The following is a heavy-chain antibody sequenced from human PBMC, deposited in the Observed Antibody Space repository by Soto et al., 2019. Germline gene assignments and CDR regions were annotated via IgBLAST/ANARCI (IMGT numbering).Heavy chain of an antibody. CDR2: MNPNSGNT. CDR1: GYTFTSYD. CDR3: ARGRIAAAGTRY. Sequence: ASVKVSCKASGYTFTSYDINWLRQATGQGLEWMGWMNPNSGNTGYAQKFQGRVTMTRNTSISTAYMELSSLRSEDTAVYYCARGRIAAAGTRYWGQGTLVTVSS. D-gene: IGHD6-13*01. V-gene: IGHV1-8*01. J-gene: IGHJ4*02.